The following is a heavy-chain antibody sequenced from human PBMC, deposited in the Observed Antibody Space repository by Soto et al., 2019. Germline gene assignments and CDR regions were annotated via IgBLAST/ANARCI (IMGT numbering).Heavy chain of an antibody. D-gene: IGHD2-2*01. CDR2: ISYDGSNK. Sequence: PGGSLRLSCAASGFTFSSYGMHWVRQAPGKGLEWVAVISYDGSNKYYADSVKGRFTISRDNSKNTLYLQMNSLRAEDTAVYYCAKDRPPDIVVVPAHLTAFDPWGQGTLVTVSS. J-gene: IGHJ5*02. CDR1: GFTFSSYG. CDR3: AKDRPPDIVVVPAHLTAFDP. V-gene: IGHV3-30*18.